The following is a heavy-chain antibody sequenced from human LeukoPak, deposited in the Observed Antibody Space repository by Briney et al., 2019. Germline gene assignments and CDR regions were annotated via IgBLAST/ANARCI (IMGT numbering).Heavy chain of an antibody. D-gene: IGHD3-10*01. CDR1: GFTFSSYS. CDR3: ARDLEGIWFGDLSGDY. Sequence: GGSLRLSCATSGFTFSSYSMNWVRQAPGKGLEWVSYISSSSSTIYYADSVKGRFTISRDNAKNSLYLQMNSLRAEDTAVYYCARDLEGIWFGDLSGDYWGQGTLVTVSS. J-gene: IGHJ4*02. V-gene: IGHV3-48*04. CDR2: ISSSSSTI.